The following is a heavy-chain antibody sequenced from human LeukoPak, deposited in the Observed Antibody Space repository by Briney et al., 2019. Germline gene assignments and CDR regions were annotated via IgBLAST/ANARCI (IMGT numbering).Heavy chain of an antibody. V-gene: IGHV1-46*01. CDR2: INPSGGST. D-gene: IGHD1-1*01. Sequence: ASVKVSCKASGYTFTSYYIVWVRQAPGQGPEWMGVINPSGGSTRYAQKFQGRVTMTGDPSTRTVYMELSSLTSDDTAVYYCARGTTDAYWGQGTPVTVSS. CDR1: GYTFTSYY. CDR3: ARGTTDAY. J-gene: IGHJ4*02.